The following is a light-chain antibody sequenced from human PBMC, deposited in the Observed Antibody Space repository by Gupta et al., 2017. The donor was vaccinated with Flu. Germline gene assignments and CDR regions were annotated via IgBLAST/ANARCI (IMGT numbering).Light chain of an antibody. CDR3: QSYDSSLSGSDVV. CDR2: GNS. Sequence: QSVLTQPPSVSGAPGQRVTISCTGSSSNIGAGYDVHWYQQLPGTAPKLLIYGNSNRPSGVPDRFSGSKSGTSASLAITGXQXEDEADXYCQSYDSSLSGSDVVFGGGTELTVL. CDR1: SSNIGAGYD. V-gene: IGLV1-40*01. J-gene: IGLJ2*01.